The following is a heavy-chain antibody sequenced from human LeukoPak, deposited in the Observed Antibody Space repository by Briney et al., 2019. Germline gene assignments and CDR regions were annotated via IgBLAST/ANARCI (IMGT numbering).Heavy chain of an antibody. Sequence: GGSLRLSCAASGFTFSSYAMSWVRQAPGKGLEWVSAISGSGGSTYYADFVKGRFTISRDNSKNTLYLQMNSLRAEDTAVYYCAKGSPNRVVVPAAIVSYYYYYGMDVWGQGTTVTVSS. D-gene: IGHD2-2*02. CDR2: ISGSGGST. V-gene: IGHV3-23*01. CDR3: AKGSPNRVVVPAAIVSYYYYYGMDV. J-gene: IGHJ6*02. CDR1: GFTFSSYA.